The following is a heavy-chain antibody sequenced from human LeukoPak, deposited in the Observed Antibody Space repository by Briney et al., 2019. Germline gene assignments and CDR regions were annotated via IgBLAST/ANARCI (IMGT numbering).Heavy chain of an antibody. CDR3: ARDAGSLKY. Sequence: GGPLRLSCAASGFTFSSYWMHWVRQAPGKGLVWVSRINSDGISTIYADSVKGRFTISRDNVKNTLYLQMNSLRAEDTAVYYCARDAGSLKYWGQGTLVTVSS. CDR1: GFTFSSYW. CDR2: INSDGIST. J-gene: IGHJ4*02. V-gene: IGHV3-74*01.